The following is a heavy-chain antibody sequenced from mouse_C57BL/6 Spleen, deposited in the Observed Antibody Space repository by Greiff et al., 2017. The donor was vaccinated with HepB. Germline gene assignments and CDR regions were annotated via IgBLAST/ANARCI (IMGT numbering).Heavy chain of an antibody. CDR1: GYTFTSYW. CDR2: IDPSDSET. Sequence: QVQLQQPGAELVRPGSSVKLSCKASGYTFTSYWMHWVKQRPIQGLEWIGNIDPSDSETHYNQKFKDKATLTVDKSSSTAYMQLSSLTSEDSAVYYCASRGYGNYVYFDYWGQGTTLTVSS. V-gene: IGHV1-52*01. J-gene: IGHJ2*01. CDR3: ASRGYGNYVYFDY. D-gene: IGHD2-1*01.